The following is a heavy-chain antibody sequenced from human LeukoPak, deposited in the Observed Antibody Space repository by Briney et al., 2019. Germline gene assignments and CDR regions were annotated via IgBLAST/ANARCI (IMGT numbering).Heavy chain of an antibody. CDR2: IYHSGST. CDR3: ARDEDYSSGYFPEGY. D-gene: IGHD3-22*01. CDR1: GGSISSYY. Sequence: SETLSLTCTVSGGSISSYYWSWIRQPPGKGLEWIGYIYHSGSTYYNPSLKSRVTISVDRSKNQFSLKLSSVTAADTAVYYCARDEDYSSGYFPEGYWGQGTLVTVSS. V-gene: IGHV4-59*12. J-gene: IGHJ4*02.